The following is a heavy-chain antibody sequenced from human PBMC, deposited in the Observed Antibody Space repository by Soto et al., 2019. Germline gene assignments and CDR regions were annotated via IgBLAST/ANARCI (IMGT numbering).Heavy chain of an antibody. J-gene: IGHJ6*02. V-gene: IGHV1-8*01. CDR1: GYTFTSYD. CDR3: TRVDVSVVVPAATSGYCYYGMDD. CDR2: MNPNSGNT. Sequence: QVQLVQSGAEVKKPGASVQVSCKASGYTFTSYDIHWVRQATGQGVEWMGLMNPNSGNTGYAQEFHGRVTMTRNTPISRAYMEMSSLRYEDTAVYDCTRVDVSVVVPAATSGYCYYGMDDWGQGTTVTVSS. D-gene: IGHD2-2*01.